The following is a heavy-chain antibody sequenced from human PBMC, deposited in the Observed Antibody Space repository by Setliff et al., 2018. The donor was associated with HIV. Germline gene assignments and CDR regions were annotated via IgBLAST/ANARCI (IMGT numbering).Heavy chain of an antibody. CDR2: ITHSGST. CDR1: GGSFSGYY. Sequence: PSETLSLTCAVYGGSFSGYYWTWIRQPPGKGLEWIGEITHSGSTNYNPSLETRVTISVVTSKNQFSLKLSSVTAADTAVYYCAKGVAGLQYYYYYMDVWGKGTTVTVSS. D-gene: IGHD6-19*01. V-gene: IGHV4-34*01. CDR3: AKGVAGLQYYYYYMDV. J-gene: IGHJ6*03.